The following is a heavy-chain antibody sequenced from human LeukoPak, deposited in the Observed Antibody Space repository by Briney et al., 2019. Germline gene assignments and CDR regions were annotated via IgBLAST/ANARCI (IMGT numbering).Heavy chain of an antibody. CDR1: GGTFSSYA. CDR2: IIPIFGTA. CDR3: ARSAYYDFWSGLRGTNYYYYYMGV. J-gene: IGHJ6*03. Sequence: SVKVSCKASGGTFSSYAISWVRQAPGQGLEWMGGIIPIFGTANYAQKFQGRVTITADESTSTAYMELSRLRSDDTAVYYCARSAYYDFWSGLRGTNYYYYYMGVWGKGTTVTVSS. D-gene: IGHD3-3*01. V-gene: IGHV1-69*13.